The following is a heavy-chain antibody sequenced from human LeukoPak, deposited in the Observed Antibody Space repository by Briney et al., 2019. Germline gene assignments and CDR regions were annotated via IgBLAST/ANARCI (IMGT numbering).Heavy chain of an antibody. CDR2: IYYSGST. Sequence: SETLSLTCTVSGGSISSSSYYWGWIRQPPGKGLEWIGSIYYSGSTYYNPSLKSRVTISVDTSKNQFSLKLSSVTAADTAVYYCARGELFSWFDPWGQGTLVTVSS. CDR3: ARGELFSWFDP. CDR1: GGSISSSSYY. V-gene: IGHV4-39*07. J-gene: IGHJ5*02. D-gene: IGHD3-10*01.